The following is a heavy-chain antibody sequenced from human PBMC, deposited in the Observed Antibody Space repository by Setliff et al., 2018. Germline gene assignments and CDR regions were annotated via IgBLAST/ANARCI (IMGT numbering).Heavy chain of an antibody. Sequence: ASVKVSCKASGYTFTDYAMHWVRQAPGQRLEWMGWINPGNGNTKYSQKFQGRVTITRDTSASTAYMELSSLRSEDTAVYYCARDKGYDSSGYYFYYYYYMDVWGRGTTVTVSS. CDR1: GYTFTDYA. V-gene: IGHV1-3*01. J-gene: IGHJ6*03. CDR2: INPGNGNT. D-gene: IGHD3-22*01. CDR3: ARDKGYDSSGYYFYYYYYMDV.